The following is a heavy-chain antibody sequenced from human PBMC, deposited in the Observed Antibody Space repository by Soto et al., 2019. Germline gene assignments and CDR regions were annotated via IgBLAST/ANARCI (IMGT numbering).Heavy chain of an antibody. J-gene: IGHJ6*02. V-gene: IGHV3-33*01. CDR3: ARIAVAGPYYYYGMDV. D-gene: IGHD6-19*01. CDR2: IWYDGSNK. Sequence: QVQLVESGGGVVQPGRSLRLSCAASGFNFSSYGMHWVRQATGKGLEWVAVIWYDGSNKYYADSVKGRFTISRDNSKNTRYLQMNSLRAEDTAVYYCARIAVAGPYYYYGMDVWGQGTTVTVSS. CDR1: GFNFSSYG.